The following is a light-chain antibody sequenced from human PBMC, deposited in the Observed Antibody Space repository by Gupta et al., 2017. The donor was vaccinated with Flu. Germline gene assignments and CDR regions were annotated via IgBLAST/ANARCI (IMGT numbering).Light chain of an antibody. CDR2: EVS. Sequence: QSITISCAGTSSDVGSYSLVYWHQQHPGHALKRSMCEVSKRPSGVSNCFSGAKSAKTVYLTISGLQAEDESEDYSCSHAGSSWVFGTGTKLTVL. CDR1: SSDVGSYSL. CDR3: CSHAGSSWV. J-gene: IGLJ1*01. V-gene: IGLV2-23*02.